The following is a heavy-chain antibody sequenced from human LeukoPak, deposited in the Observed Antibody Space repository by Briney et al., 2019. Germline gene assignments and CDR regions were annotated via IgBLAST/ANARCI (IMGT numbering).Heavy chain of an antibody. CDR1: GASISNSNYH. D-gene: IGHD2-21*02. J-gene: IGHJ4*02. CDR3: ARGVTPSFDY. Sequence: SETLSLTCTVSGASISNSNYHWGWVRQPPGEGLEWIGSIYYRGNTYYNPSLKSRVTISVDTSKNQFSLKLSSVTAADTAVYYCARGVTPSFDYWGQGTLVTVSS. CDR2: IYYRGNT. V-gene: IGHV4-39*07.